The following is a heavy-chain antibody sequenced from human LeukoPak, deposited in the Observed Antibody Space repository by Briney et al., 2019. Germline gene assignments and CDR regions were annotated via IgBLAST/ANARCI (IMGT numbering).Heavy chain of an antibody. CDR3: AKDVLYCGGDCYHFDY. V-gene: IGHV3-30*04. Sequence: PGRSLRLSCAASGFTFSSYAIHWVRQAPGKGLEWVAVISYDGSNKYYADSAKGRFTISRDNSKNTLYLQMNSLRAEDTAVYYCAKDVLYCGGDCYHFDYWGQGTLVTVSS. CDR1: GFTFSSYA. D-gene: IGHD2-21*02. CDR2: ISYDGSNK. J-gene: IGHJ4*02.